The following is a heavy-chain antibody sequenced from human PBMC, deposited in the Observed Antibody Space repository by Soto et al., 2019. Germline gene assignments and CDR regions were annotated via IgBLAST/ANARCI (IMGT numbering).Heavy chain of an antibody. Sequence: PSETLSLTCTVSGGSISSSSYYWGWIRQPPGKGLEWIGSIYYSGSTYYNPSLKSRVTISVDTSKNQFSLKLSSVTAADTAVYYCARVVAASHAAYYYYYMDVWGKGTTVTVSS. D-gene: IGHD2-15*01. V-gene: IGHV4-39*01. J-gene: IGHJ6*03. CDR1: GGSISSSSYY. CDR3: ARVVAASHAAYYYYYMDV. CDR2: IYYSGST.